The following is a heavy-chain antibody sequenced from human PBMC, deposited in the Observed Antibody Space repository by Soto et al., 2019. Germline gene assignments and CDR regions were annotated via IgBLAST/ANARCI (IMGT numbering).Heavy chain of an antibody. Sequence: SVKVSCKASGGTFSSYAISWVRQAPGQGLEWMGGIIPIFGTANYAQKFQGRVTITADESTSTAYLQMNSLKTEDTAVYYCTRVLPYQWRQSDYWGQGTLVTVSS. CDR2: IIPIFGTA. V-gene: IGHV1-69*13. CDR1: GGTFSSYA. D-gene: IGHD6-19*01. CDR3: TRVLPYQWRQSDY. J-gene: IGHJ4*02.